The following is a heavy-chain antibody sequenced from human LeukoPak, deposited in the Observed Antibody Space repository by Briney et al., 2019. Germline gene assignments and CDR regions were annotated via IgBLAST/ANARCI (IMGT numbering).Heavy chain of an antibody. V-gene: IGHV4-31*03. D-gene: IGHD6-6*01. CDR3: AREVSSQSPEFDP. Sequence: SETLSLTCTVSGGSISSGGYYWSWIRQHPGKGLEWIGYIYYSGSTYYNPSLKSRVTISVDTSKNQFSLKLSSVTAADTAVYYCAREVSSQSPEFDPWGQGTLVTVSS. J-gene: IGHJ5*02. CDR2: IYYSGST. CDR1: GGSISSGGYY.